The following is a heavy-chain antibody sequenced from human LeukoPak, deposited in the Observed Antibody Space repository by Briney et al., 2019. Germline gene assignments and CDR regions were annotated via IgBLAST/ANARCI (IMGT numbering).Heavy chain of an antibody. D-gene: IGHD3-10*01. CDR1: GFTFSSYA. Sequence: GGSLRLSCAASGFTFSSYAMHWVRQAPGKGLEWVAVISYDGSNKYYADSVKGRFTISRDNSKNTLYLQMNSLRAEDTAVYYCARGGLIGDAWGQGTLVTVSS. CDR3: ARGGLIGDA. CDR2: ISYDGSNK. V-gene: IGHV3-30-3*01. J-gene: IGHJ4*02.